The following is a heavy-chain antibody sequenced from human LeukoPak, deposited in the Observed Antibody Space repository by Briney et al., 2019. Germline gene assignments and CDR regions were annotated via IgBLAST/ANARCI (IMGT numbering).Heavy chain of an antibody. CDR3: ARVRTGLYDAFDI. J-gene: IGHJ3*02. CDR2: ISSSGSTI. CDR1: GFTFSSYE. Sequence: PGGSLRLSCAASGFTFSSYEMNWVRQAPGKGLEWVSYISSSGSTIYYADSVKGRFTISRDNAKNSLYLQMNSLRAEDTAVYYCARVRTGLYDAFDIWGQGTMVTVSS. V-gene: IGHV3-48*03. D-gene: IGHD4-17*01.